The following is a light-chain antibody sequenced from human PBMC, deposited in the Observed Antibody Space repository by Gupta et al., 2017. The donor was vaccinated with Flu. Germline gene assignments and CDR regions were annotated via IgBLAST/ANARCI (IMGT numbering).Light chain of an antibody. J-gene: IGLJ1*01. CDR1: SSNMGSNS. CDR3: AAWDDSLSALV. V-gene: IGLV1-44*01. CDR2: TNN. Sequence: GTTSCCGSSSNMGSNSVSWYQHLPGTAPNLLIYTNNRRPSGVPDRFSGSKSGTSASLAISGLHSEDETDYYCAAWDDSLSALVFGTGTKVTVL.